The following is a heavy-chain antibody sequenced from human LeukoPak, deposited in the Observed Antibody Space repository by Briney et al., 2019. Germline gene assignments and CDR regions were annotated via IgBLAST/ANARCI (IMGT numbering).Heavy chain of an antibody. Sequence: SETLSLTCAVSGGSISSGGYSWSWIRQPPGKGLEWIGYIFYSGSTNYNPSLKSRVTISVDTSKNQFSLRLSSVTAADTAVYYCARAYYYDSSGYYYWGQGTLVTVSS. CDR1: GGSISSGGYS. CDR3: ARAYYYDSSGYYY. CDR2: IFYSGST. D-gene: IGHD3-22*01. V-gene: IGHV4-61*08. J-gene: IGHJ4*02.